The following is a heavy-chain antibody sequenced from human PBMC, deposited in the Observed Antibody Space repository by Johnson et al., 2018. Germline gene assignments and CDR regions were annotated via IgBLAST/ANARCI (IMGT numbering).Heavy chain of an antibody. J-gene: IGHJ6*03. CDR1: GGTFSSYA. CDR2: IIPTLDIS. V-gene: IGHV1-69*09. CDR3: ARGHYMDV. Sequence: QVQLHESGAEVKKPGSSVKVSCTASGGTFSSYAISWVRQAAGQGLEWMGGIIPTLDISHYAQKFQGRVTITADKSTNTSYMELSSLRSEDTALYYCARGHYMDVWGKGTAVTVSS.